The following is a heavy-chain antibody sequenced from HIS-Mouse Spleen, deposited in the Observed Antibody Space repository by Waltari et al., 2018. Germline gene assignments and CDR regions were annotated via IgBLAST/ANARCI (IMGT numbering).Heavy chain of an antibody. D-gene: IGHD3-3*01. CDR1: GCSISSSSYY. CDR3: ARAPTGFLEWFDAFDI. V-gene: IGHV4-39*07. CDR2: IYYSGST. Sequence: QLQLQESGPGLVKPSETLSLTYTVSGCSISSSSYYWGWIRQPPGKGLEWIGSIYYSGSTYYNPSLKSRVTISVDTSKNQFSLKLSSVTAADTAVYYCARAPTGFLEWFDAFDIWGQGTMVTVSS. J-gene: IGHJ3*02.